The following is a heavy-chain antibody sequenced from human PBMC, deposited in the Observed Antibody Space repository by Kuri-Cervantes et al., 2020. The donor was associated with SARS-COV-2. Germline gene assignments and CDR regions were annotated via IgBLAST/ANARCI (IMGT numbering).Heavy chain of an antibody. V-gene: IGHV1-2*02. J-gene: IGHJ4*02. Sequence: ASVKVSCKASGYSFINYGLTWVRQAPGRGLEWVGWINPKTGATKYAQIFQGRVTMTRDTPINTVYTELNSLRFDDTAVYFCARDGGLAASGKFDYWGQGTLVTVSS. D-gene: IGHD6-13*01. CDR2: INPKTGAT. CDR1: GYSFINYG. CDR3: ARDGGLAASGKFDY.